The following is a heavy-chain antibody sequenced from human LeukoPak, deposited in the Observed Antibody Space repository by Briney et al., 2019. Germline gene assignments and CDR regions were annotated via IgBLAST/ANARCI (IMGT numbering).Heavy chain of an antibody. CDR1: AFTFSNYA. J-gene: IGHJ4*01. CDR3: AKASDTVATDRALDY. V-gene: IGHV3-23*01. CDR2: ISSGGGAP. Sequence: GGSLRLSCGASAFTFSNYAMSWVRQAPGKGLEWVSAISSGGGAPYYADSVKGRFVMSRDNSKNTLYLQMNSLRAEDTAVYYCAKASDTVATDRALDYWGQGTLVTVSS. D-gene: IGHD5-12*01.